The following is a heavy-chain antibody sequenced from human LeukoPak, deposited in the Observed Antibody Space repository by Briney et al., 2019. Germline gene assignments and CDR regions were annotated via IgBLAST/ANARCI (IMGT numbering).Heavy chain of an antibody. CDR1: GGSISSSSYY. D-gene: IGHD3-22*01. Sequence: ETLSLTCTVSGGSISSSSYYWGWIRQPPGKGLEWIGSIYYSGSTYYNPSLKSRVTISVDTSKNQFSLKLSSVTAADTAVYYCAGLPITMIVDIRTFDYWGQGTLVTVSS. CDR2: IYYSGST. V-gene: IGHV4-39*01. J-gene: IGHJ4*02. CDR3: AGLPITMIVDIRTFDY.